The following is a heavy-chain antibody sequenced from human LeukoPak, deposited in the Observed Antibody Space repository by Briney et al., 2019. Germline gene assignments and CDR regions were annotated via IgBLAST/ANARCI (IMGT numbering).Heavy chain of an antibody. J-gene: IGHJ6*03. V-gene: IGHV4-34*01. Sequence: SETLSLTCTVSGGSISSYYWSWIRQPPGKGLEWIGEINHSGSTNYNPSLKSRVTISVDTSKNQFSLKLSSVTAADTAVYYCARRGPYYYDSSGYRSYYYYYMDVWGKGTTVTVSS. CDR1: GGSISSYY. CDR3: ARRGPYYYDSSGYRSYYYYYMDV. CDR2: INHSGST. D-gene: IGHD3-22*01.